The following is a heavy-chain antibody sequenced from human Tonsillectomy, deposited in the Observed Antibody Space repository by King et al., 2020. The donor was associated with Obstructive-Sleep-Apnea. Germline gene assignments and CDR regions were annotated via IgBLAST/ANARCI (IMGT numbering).Heavy chain of an antibody. CDR1: GFTFSSYA. Sequence: VQLVESGGGLVQPGGSLRLSCAASGFTFSSYAMSWVRQAPGKGLEWVSSIGRNGGNTYYADSVKGRFTISRDNSRNTLYLQMNSLRAEDTAFYYCAKTTGSSWSNFDYWGPGTLVTVSS. J-gene: IGHJ4*02. D-gene: IGHD6-13*01. CDR3: AKTTGSSWSNFDY. V-gene: IGHV3-23*04. CDR2: IGRNGGNT.